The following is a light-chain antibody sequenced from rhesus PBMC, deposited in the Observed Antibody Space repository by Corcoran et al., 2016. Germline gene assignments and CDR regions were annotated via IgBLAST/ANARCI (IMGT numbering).Light chain of an antibody. Sequence: QAALTQPPSVSGSPGQSVTISCTGTSSDIGGYNCVSWYQQHPGKSPKLMIYDVSKRPSGVSDRFPGSKSGNTASLTIAGVQAEDEADHCCRAYAGSNTYIFGAGTRRTVL. CDR1: SSDIGGYNC. CDR3: RAYAGSNTYI. V-gene: IGLV2-23*01. CDR2: DVS. J-gene: IGLJ1*01.